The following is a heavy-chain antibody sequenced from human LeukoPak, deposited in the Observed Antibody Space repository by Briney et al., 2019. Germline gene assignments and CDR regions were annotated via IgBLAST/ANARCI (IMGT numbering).Heavy chain of an antibody. Sequence: SETLSLTCTVSGGSISSYYCSWIRQPPGKGLEWIGYIYYSGSTNYNPSLKSRVTISVDTSKNQFSLKLSSVTAADAAVYYCAREGAVGYSYGHYFDYWGQGTLVTVSS. CDR2: IYYSGST. CDR3: AREGAVGYSYGHYFDY. CDR1: GGSISSYY. D-gene: IGHD5-18*01. V-gene: IGHV4-59*01. J-gene: IGHJ4*02.